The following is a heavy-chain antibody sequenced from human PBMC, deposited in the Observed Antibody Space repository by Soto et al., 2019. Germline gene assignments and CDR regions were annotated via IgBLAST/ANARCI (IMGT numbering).Heavy chain of an antibody. J-gene: IGHJ6*02. D-gene: IGHD3-10*01. CDR1: GFTFSSYA. Sequence: GGSLRLSCAASGFTFSSYAMHWVRQAPGKGLEWVAVISYDGSNKYYADSVKGRFTISRDNSKNTLYLQMNSLRAEDTAVYYCARDLYYYGSGSFYRYNYYYYGMDVWGQGTTVTVSS. CDR3: ARDLYYYGSGSFYRYNYYYYGMDV. V-gene: IGHV3-30-3*01. CDR2: ISYDGSNK.